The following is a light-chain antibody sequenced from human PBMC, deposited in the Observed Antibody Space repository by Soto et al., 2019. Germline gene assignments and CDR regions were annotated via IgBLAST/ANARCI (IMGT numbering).Light chain of an antibody. Sequence: QSVLTQPPSASGTPGQRVTISCSGTTSNVGINSVFWYQHLPGMAPKLLIYRSNQRASGVPDRFSGSKSGTSASLAISGLRSEDEADYYCAAWDVSLSGQVFGGGTKLTLL. J-gene: IGLJ3*02. V-gene: IGLV1-47*01. CDR1: TSNVGINS. CDR3: AAWDVSLSGQV. CDR2: RSN.